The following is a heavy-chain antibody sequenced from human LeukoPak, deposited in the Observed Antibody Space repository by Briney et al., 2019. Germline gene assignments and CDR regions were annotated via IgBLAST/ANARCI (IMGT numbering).Heavy chain of an antibody. D-gene: IGHD5-24*01. Sequence: SVKVSCKASGNNFFGYYIHWVRQAPGQGLEWMGGIIPIFGTANYAQKFQGRVTITADKSTSTAYMELSSLRSEDTAVYYCASPSSRDGYNYVSSNWGQGTLVTVSS. CDR3: ASPSSRDGYNYVSSN. V-gene: IGHV1-69*06. J-gene: IGHJ4*02. CDR2: IIPIFGTA. CDR1: GNNFFGYY.